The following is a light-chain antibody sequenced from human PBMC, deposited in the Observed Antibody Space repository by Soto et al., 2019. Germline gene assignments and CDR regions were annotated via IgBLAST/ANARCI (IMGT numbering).Light chain of an antibody. V-gene: IGKV3-15*01. CDR2: GAS. CDR1: QSVSSR. J-gene: IGKJ5*01. Sequence: EIVLTQSPATLSVSPGESATLSCRASQSVSSRLGWYQQRPGQAPRLLIYGASTRATGIPARFSGSGSGTDFTLTISSLQSEDSAVYYCQQYANWPPFTFGQGTRLEIK. CDR3: QQYANWPPFT.